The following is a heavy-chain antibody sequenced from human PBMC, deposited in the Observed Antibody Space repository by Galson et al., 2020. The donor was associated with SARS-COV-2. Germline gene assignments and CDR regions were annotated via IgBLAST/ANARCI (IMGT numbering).Heavy chain of an antibody. Sequence: SETLSLTCAVYGGSFSGYYWSWIRQPTGKGLEWIGEINHSGSTNYNPSLKSRVTISVDTSKNQFSLKLSSVTAADTAVYYCARLRPKWSHAFDIWGQGTMVTVSS. CDR1: GGSFSGYY. CDR3: ARLRPKWSHAFDI. D-gene: IGHD2-15*01. V-gene: IGHV4-34*01. J-gene: IGHJ3*02. CDR2: INHSGST.